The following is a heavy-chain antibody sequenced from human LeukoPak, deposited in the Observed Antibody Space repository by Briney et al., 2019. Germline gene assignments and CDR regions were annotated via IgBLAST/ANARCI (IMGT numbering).Heavy chain of an antibody. CDR3: AGTRRYCSGGSCYNWFDP. D-gene: IGHD2-15*01. Sequence: PSQTLSLTRTVSGGPLSSDIYHWTWIRPPAGKGLEWNRRIHMSGNTNYNLSLTSRLTISVGTSKNQFSLKLSSVTAADTAVYYCAGTRRYCSGGSCYNWFDPWGQGTLVTVSS. J-gene: IGHJ5*02. V-gene: IGHV4-61*02. CDR2: IHMSGNT. CDR1: GGPLSSDIYH.